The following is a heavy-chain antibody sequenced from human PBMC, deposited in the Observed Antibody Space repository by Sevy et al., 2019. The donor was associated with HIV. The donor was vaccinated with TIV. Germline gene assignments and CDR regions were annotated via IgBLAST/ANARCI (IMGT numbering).Heavy chain of an antibody. Sequence: SETLSLTCTVSGGSISSYYWSWIRQPPGNGLEWIGYIYYSGSTNYNPSLKSRVTISVDTSKNQFSLKLSSVTAADTAVYYCASSLDFWSGYYTRGYYYYGMDVSGQGTSVTVSS. D-gene: IGHD3-3*01. CDR1: GGSISSYY. CDR3: ASSLDFWSGYYTRGYYYYGMDV. CDR2: IYYSGST. J-gene: IGHJ6*02. V-gene: IGHV4-59*01.